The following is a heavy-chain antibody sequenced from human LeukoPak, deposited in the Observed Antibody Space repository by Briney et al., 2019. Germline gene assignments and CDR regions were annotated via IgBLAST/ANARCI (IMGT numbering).Heavy chain of an antibody. Sequence: GALVKVSCKASGYTFTCYYMHWVRQAPGQGLEWMGWINPNSGGTNYAQKFQGRVTMTRDTSISTAYMELSSLRSEDTAVYYCARLIGPGYYIRWGQGTLVTVSS. CDR2: INPNSGGT. CDR3: ARLIGPGYYIR. J-gene: IGHJ4*02. V-gene: IGHV1-2*02. D-gene: IGHD3-9*01. CDR1: GYTFTCYY.